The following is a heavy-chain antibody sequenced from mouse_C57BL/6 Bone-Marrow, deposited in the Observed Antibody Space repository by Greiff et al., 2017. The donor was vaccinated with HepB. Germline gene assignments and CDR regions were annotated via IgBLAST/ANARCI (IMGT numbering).Heavy chain of an antibody. Sequence: QVQLQQSGAELVRPGTSVKVSCKASGYAFTNYLIEWVKQRPGQGLEWIGVINPGSGGTNYNEKFKGKATLTADKSSSTAYMQRSSLTSEDSAVYFCARGGYYYGSSLWYFDVWGTGTTVTVSS. J-gene: IGHJ1*03. D-gene: IGHD1-1*01. CDR1: GYAFTNYL. CDR2: INPGSGGT. CDR3: ARGGYYYGSSLWYFDV. V-gene: IGHV1-54*01.